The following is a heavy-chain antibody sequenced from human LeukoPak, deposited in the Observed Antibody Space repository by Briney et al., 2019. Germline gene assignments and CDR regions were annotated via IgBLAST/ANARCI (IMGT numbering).Heavy chain of an antibody. Sequence: GESLKISCKGSGYTFTSYWIGWGRQMPGKGLEWVAIIYPGDSDIRYSPSFQGQVTVSADKSISTAYLQWSRLKASDSAMYYCARPVIAVGIDYWGQGTLVTVSS. J-gene: IGHJ4*02. CDR1: GYTFTSYW. CDR3: ARPVIAVGIDY. D-gene: IGHD2-21*01. CDR2: IYPGDSDI. V-gene: IGHV5-51*01.